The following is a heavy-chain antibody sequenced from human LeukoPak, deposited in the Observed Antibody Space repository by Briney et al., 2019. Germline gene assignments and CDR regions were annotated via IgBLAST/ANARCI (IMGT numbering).Heavy chain of an antibody. CDR3: ARDPLWGSLNAFDI. V-gene: IGHV3-30*14. CDR1: GFTFSAYA. D-gene: IGHD3-10*01. Sequence: GGSLRLSCAASGFTFSAYAMHWVRQAPDKGLEWVALISFDGTTNYYADSVKGRFTISRDNSKNTLYLQMGSLRAEDMAVYYCARDPLWGSLNAFDIWGQGTMVTVSS. CDR2: ISFDGTTN. J-gene: IGHJ3*02.